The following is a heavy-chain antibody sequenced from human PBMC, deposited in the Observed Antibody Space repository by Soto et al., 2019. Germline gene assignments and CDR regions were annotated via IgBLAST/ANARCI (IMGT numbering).Heavy chain of an antibody. D-gene: IGHD3-22*01. CDR1: EFTFSNYA. J-gene: IGHJ4*02. CDR3: AKTPGYYYDSTGYHFDY. V-gene: IGHV3-23*01. CDR2: ISYGGGTT. Sequence: EVQLLESGGGLVQPGGSLRLSCAASEFTFSNYAMSWVRQAPGKGLEWVSAISYGGGTTYYADSVKGRFTISRDNSKNTPHLKMKRLRAEDTAVYYCAKTPGYYYDSTGYHFDYWGQGTLVTVSS.